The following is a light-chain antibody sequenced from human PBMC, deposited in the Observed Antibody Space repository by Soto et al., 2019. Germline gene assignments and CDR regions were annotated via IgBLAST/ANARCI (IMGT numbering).Light chain of an antibody. CDR2: GAS. V-gene: IGKV3-15*01. Sequence: EIVMTQSPATLSVSPGERVTLSCRASHSIFNNLAWYQQKPGQAPGLLIHGASTRATGIAARFSGGGSGTEFTLTISSLQSEDFAVYYCQQYNDWPRTFGQGTKVEIK. CDR1: HSIFNN. J-gene: IGKJ1*01. CDR3: QQYNDWPRT.